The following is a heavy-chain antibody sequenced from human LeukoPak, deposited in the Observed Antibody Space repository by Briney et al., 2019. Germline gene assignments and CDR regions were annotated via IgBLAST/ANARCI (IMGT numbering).Heavy chain of an antibody. V-gene: IGHV4-4*07. D-gene: IGHD5-12*01. J-gene: IGHJ4*02. CDR3: ARHSRGYDSEFGY. CDR2: IYISGST. Sequence: SETLSLTCTVSGGSISSYYWSWIRQPAGKGLEWIGRIYISGSTNYNPSLKSRVTISVDKSRNQFSLTLSSVTAADTAVYYCARHSRGYDSEFGYWGQGTLVTVSS. CDR1: GGSISSYY.